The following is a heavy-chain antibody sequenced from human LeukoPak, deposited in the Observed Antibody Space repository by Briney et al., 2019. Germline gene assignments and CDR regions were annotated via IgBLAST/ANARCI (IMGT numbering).Heavy chain of an antibody. D-gene: IGHD3-3*01. CDR3: ARDKGPSRFLEWLLDY. CDR2: ISSSSSYI. CDR1: GFTFSSYS. Sequence: GGSLRLSCAASGFTFSSYSMNWVRQAPGKGLEWVSSISSSSSYIYYADSVKGRFTISRDNAKNSLYLQMNSLRAEDTAVYYCARDKGPSRFLEWLLDYWGQGTLVTVSS. J-gene: IGHJ4*02. V-gene: IGHV3-21*01.